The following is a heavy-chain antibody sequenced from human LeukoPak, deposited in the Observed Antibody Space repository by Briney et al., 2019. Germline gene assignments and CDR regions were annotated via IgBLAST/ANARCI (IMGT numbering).Heavy chain of an antibody. V-gene: IGHV4-59*01. CDR2: IYYSGST. CDR1: GGSISSYY. Sequence: PSETLSLTCTVSGGSISSYYWSWIRQPPGKGLEWIGYIYYSGSTNYNPSLKSRVTISVDTSKNQFSLKLSSVTAADTAVYYCARGSPFRPLYYYDSSGYFQHWGQGTLVTVSS. CDR3: ARGSPFRPLYYYDSSGYFQH. D-gene: IGHD3-22*01. J-gene: IGHJ1*01.